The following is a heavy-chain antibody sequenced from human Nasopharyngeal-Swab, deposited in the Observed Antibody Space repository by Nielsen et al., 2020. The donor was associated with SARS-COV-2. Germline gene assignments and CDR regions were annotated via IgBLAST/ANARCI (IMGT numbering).Heavy chain of an antibody. Sequence: GGSLRLSCAASGFTFSSYAMHWVRQAPGKGLEWVAVISYDGSNKYYADSVKGRFTISRDNSKNTLYLQMNSLRAEDTAVYYCARDEGCFDYWGQRTLVTVSS. D-gene: IGHD2-15*01. CDR3: ARDEGCFDY. CDR2: ISYDGSNK. V-gene: IGHV3-30-3*01. J-gene: IGHJ4*02. CDR1: GFTFSSYA.